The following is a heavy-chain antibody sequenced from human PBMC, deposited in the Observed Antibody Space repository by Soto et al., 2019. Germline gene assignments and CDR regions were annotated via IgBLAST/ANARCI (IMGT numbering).Heavy chain of an antibody. CDR2: IYWDDDK. CDR1: GFSLSTSGVG. Sequence: QITLKESGPTLVKPTQTLTLTCTFSGFSLSTSGVGVGWIRQPPGKALEWLALIYWDDDKRYSPSLKSRLTLTKDTSKNQVVLTMTNMDPVDTATYYCAHIRPGYSYGPNWFDPWGQGTLVTVSS. J-gene: IGHJ5*02. D-gene: IGHD5-18*01. CDR3: AHIRPGYSYGPNWFDP. V-gene: IGHV2-5*02.